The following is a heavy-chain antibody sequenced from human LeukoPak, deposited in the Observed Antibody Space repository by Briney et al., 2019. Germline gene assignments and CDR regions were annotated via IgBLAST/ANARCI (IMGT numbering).Heavy chain of an antibody. CDR3: ATIPKYSSSSYYFDY. V-gene: IGHV1-2*06. J-gene: IGHJ4*02. CDR2: INPNSGGT. Sequence: ASVKVSCKASAYTFSNYGISWVRQAPGQGLEWMGRINPNSGGTNYAQKFQGRVTMTRDTSISTAYMELSRLRSDDTAVYYCATIPKYSSSSYYFDYWGQGTLVTVSS. D-gene: IGHD6-13*01. CDR1: AYTFSNYG.